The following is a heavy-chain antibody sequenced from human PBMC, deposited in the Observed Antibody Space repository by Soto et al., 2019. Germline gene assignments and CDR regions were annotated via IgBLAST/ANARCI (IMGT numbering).Heavy chain of an antibody. V-gene: IGHV3-23*01. J-gene: IGHJ4*02. D-gene: IGHD2-15*01. CDR1: GFTFSSYA. CDR2: ISGSGGST. CDR3: AKGDVMGYCSGGSCDPIDY. Sequence: GGSLRLSCAASGFTFSSYAMSWVRQAPGKGLEWVSAISGSGGSTYYADSVKGRFTISRDNSKNTLYLQMNSLRAEDTAVYYCAKGDVMGYCSGGSCDPIDYWGQGTLVTVSS.